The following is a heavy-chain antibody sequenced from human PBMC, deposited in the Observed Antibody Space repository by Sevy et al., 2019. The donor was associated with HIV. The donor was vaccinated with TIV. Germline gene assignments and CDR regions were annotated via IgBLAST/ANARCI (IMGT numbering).Heavy chain of an antibody. CDR2: IYYSGST. CDR3: GRHFCSIAADY. J-gene: IGHJ4*02. CDR1: GGSISSSSYY. V-gene: IGHV4-39*01. D-gene: IGHD6-6*01. Sequence: SETLSLTCTVSGGSISSSSYYWGWIRQPPGKGLEWIGSIYYSGSTYYNPSLKSRVTISVDTSKNQFSLKLSSVTAADTAVYYCGRHFCSIAADYWGQGTLVTVS.